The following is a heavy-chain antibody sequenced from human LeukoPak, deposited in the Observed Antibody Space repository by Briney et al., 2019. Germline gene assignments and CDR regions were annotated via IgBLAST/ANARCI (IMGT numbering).Heavy chain of an antibody. CDR3: ARTTVTFFYYYYMDV. CDR1: GGSFSGYY. V-gene: IGHV4-34*01. Sequence: SETLSLTCAVYGGSFSGYYWSWIRQPPGKGLEWIGEINHSGSTNYNPSLKSRVTISVDTSKNQFSLKLSSVTAADTAVCYCARTTVTFFYYYYMDVWGKGTTVTISS. D-gene: IGHD4-17*01. CDR2: INHSGST. J-gene: IGHJ6*03.